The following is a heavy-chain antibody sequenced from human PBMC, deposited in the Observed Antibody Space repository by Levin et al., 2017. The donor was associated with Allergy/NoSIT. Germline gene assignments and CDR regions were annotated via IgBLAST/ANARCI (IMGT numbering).Heavy chain of an antibody. D-gene: IGHD1-1*01. Sequence: GESLKISCVASGFTFSDYAMHWARQAPGRGLEWVAVISYNGNIKYNADSVQGRSTISRSNSNNTLYLQMNSLRVEDTGVYYCARDYWTYTGTRDGTNVGGQGTTVTVSS. V-gene: IGHV3-30*04. CDR3: ARDYWTYTGTRDGTNV. CDR2: ISYNGNIK. CDR1: GFTFSDYA. J-gene: IGHJ6*02.